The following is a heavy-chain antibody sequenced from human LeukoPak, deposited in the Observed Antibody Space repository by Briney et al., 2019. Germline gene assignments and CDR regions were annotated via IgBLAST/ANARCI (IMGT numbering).Heavy chain of an antibody. Sequence: ASVKVSCKVSGYTLTELSMHWVRQAPGKGLEWMGGFDPEDGETIYAQKFQGRVTMTEDTSTDTAYMELRSLRSDDTAVYYCARAYCGDDCSFDYWGQGTLVTVSS. CDR2: FDPEDGET. V-gene: IGHV1-24*01. CDR1: GYTLTELS. J-gene: IGHJ4*02. CDR3: ARAYCGDDCSFDY. D-gene: IGHD2-21*02.